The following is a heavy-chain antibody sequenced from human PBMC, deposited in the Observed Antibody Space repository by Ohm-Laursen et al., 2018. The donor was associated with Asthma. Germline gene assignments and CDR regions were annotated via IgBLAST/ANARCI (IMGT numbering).Heavy chain of an antibody. CDR2: ISSTGGST. J-gene: IGHJ6*02. CDR3: AKALVGAPLYYHYYGMDV. CDR1: KFTFSNYA. D-gene: IGHD1-26*01. V-gene: IGHV3-23*01. Sequence: GSLRLSCAASKFTFSNYAMNWVRQPPGKGLEWVSEISSTGGSTDYADSVKGRFTTSRDNSKSTMYLQMNSLRDEDTALYYCAKALVGAPLYYHYYGMDVWGQGTTVTVSS.